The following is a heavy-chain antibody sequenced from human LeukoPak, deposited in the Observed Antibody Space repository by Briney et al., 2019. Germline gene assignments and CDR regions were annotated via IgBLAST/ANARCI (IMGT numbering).Heavy chain of an antibody. V-gene: IGHV1-24*01. CDR1: GYTLTELS. J-gene: IGHJ6*03. Sequence: ASVKVSCKVSGYTLTELSMHWVRQAPGQGLEWMGGFDPEDGETIYAQKFQGRVTMTEDTSTDTAYMELSSLRSEDTAVYYCATANPWDYYYYYYMDVWGKGTTVTVSS. CDR2: FDPEDGET. D-gene: IGHD4/OR15-4a*01. CDR3: ATANPWDYYYYYYMDV.